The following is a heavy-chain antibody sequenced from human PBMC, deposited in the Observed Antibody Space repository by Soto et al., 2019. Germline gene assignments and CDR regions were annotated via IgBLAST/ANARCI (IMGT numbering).Heavy chain of an antibody. J-gene: IGHJ4*01. CDR2: IYHSWTT. V-gene: IGHV4-30-2*01. Sequence: QLQLQESGSGLVKPSQTLSLTCAVSGGSISSGNYYWSWIRQPPGKGLEWIGIIYHSWTTYYNPSLQSRVSISADRSVNQFSLRLSSVTAADTAVYCCARSRAAVDLVDYFEPWRHGALLNVSS. CDR1: GGSISSGNYY. D-gene: IGHD2-21*01. CDR3: ARSRAAVDLVDYFEP.